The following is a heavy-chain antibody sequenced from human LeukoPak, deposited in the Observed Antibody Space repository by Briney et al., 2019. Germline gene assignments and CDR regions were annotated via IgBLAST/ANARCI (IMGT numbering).Heavy chain of an antibody. CDR2: IYYSGST. V-gene: IGHV4-30-4*08. CDR1: GGSISSGDYY. J-gene: IGHJ4*02. D-gene: IGHD3-22*01. CDR3: ARGRYYYDSSGYYFLDY. Sequence: KPSETLSLTCTVSGGSISSGDYYWSWIRQPPGKGLEWIGYIYYSGSTYYNPSLKSRVTISVDTSKNQFSLKLSSVTAADTAVYYCARGRYYYDSSGYYFLDYWGQGTLVTVSS.